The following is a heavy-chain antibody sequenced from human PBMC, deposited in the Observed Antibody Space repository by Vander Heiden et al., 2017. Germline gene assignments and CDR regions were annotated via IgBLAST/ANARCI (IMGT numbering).Heavy chain of an antibody. CDR2: IIPIFGTA. CDR3: ARDRYSYGYYYYYGMDV. D-gene: IGHD5-18*01. V-gene: IGHV1-69*06. Sequence: QVQLVQSGAEVKKPGSSVTVSCKASGGTFSSYAISWVRQAPGQGLEWMGGIIPIFGTANYAQKFQGRVTITADKSTSTAYMELSSLRSEDTAVYYCARDRYSYGYYYYYGMDVWGQGTTVTVSS. J-gene: IGHJ6*02. CDR1: GGTFSSYA.